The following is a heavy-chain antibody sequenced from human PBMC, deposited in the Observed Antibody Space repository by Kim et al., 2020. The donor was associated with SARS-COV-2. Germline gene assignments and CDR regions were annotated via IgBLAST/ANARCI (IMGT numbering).Heavy chain of an antibody. CDR2: ISYDGSNK. Sequence: GGSLRLSCAASGFTFSSYGMHWVRQAPGKGLEWVAVISYDGSNKYYADSVKGRFTISRDNSKNTLYLQMNSLRAEDTAVYYCAKGGIAAAGTIPADYWGQGTLVTVSS. CDR1: GFTFSSYG. J-gene: IGHJ4*02. V-gene: IGHV3-30*18. D-gene: IGHD6-13*01. CDR3: AKGGIAAAGTIPADY.